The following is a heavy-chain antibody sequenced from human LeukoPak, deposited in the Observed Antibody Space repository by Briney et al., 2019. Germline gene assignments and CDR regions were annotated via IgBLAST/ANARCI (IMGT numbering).Heavy chain of an antibody. D-gene: IGHD1-26*01. J-gene: IGHJ3*02. CDR1: GFTSSTYN. V-gene: IGHV3-48*02. CDR2: INTDSSSI. CDR3: AIDAWELPLDAFDI. Sequence: GGSLRLSCAASGFTSSTYNMNWVRQAPGKGLEWGSYINTDSSSIYYADSVKGRFTISRDNAKDSLYLHMNSLRDEDTAVYYCAIDAWELPLDAFDIWGQGTMVTVSS.